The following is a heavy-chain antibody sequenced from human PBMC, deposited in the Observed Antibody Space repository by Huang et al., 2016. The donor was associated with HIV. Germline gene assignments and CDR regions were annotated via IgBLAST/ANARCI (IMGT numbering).Heavy chain of an antibody. V-gene: IGHV3-15*01. CDR2: IKSKTDGGTT. CDR1: GFTFSKAW. D-gene: IGHD3-22*01. CDR3: TTHLDYYDSSGYYFVNY. Sequence: EVQLVESGGGLVKPGGSLRLSCAASGFTFSKAWMSWVRQAPGKGVEWVCRIKSKTDGGTTDYTAPVKGRFHISRDDSRNTLYLQMNSLKTEDTAVYYCTTHLDYYDSSGYYFVNYWGQGTLVTVSS. J-gene: IGHJ4*02.